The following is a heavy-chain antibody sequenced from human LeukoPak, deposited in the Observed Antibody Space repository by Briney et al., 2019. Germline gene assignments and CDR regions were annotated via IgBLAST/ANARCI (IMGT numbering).Heavy chain of an antibody. CDR2: INPSGAST. Sequence: ASVKVSCKASGDTFTSYYLHWVRQAPGHGLEWMGIINPSGASTSYAQKFQGGLTMTKDTSPSTVYMELSSLRSEDTAVYYCAAGIEAGGLGDYWGQGTLVTVSS. CDR1: GDTFTSYY. D-gene: IGHD6-13*01. V-gene: IGHV1-46*01. J-gene: IGHJ4*02. CDR3: AAGIEAGGLGDY.